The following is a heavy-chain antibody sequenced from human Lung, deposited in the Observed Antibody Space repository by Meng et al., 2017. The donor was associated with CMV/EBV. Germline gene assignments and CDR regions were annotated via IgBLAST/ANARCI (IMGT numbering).Heavy chain of an antibody. J-gene: IGHJ4*02. CDR1: GGSIDSGNCF. CDR3: AAQRFVPTAPFDY. CDR2: IYYGGST. V-gene: IGHV4-31*02. D-gene: IGHD2-2*01. Sequence: VPGGSIDSGNCFCSWIRQHPGKGLEYIGYIYYGGSTYYSPSLKSRATISVDTSKEQFSLKLNSVTAADTAVYYCAAQRFVPTAPFDYWGQGALVTVSS.